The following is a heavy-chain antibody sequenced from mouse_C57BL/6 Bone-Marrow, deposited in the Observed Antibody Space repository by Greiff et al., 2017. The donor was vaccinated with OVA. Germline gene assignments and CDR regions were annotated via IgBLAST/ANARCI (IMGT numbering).Heavy chain of an antibody. CDR3: ARDDGYYCYAMDY. Sequence: QVQLQQPGAELVKPGASVKMSCKASGYTFTSYWITWVKQRPGQGLEWIGDIYPGSGSTNYNEKFKSKATLTVDTSSSTAYMQLSSLTSADSAVYYCARDDGYYCYAMDYWGQGTSVTVSS. V-gene: IGHV1-55*01. CDR2: IYPGSGST. D-gene: IGHD2-3*01. J-gene: IGHJ4*01. CDR1: GYTFTSYW.